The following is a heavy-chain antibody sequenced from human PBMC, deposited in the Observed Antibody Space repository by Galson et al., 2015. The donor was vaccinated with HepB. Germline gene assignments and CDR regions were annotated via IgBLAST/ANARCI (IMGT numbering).Heavy chain of an antibody. CDR2: ISGSGGST. D-gene: IGHD6-6*01. V-gene: IGHV3-23*01. CDR1: GFTFSSYA. Sequence: SLRLSCAASGFTFSSYAMSWVRQAPGKGLEWVSAISGSGGSTYYADSVKGRFTISRDNAKNTLYLQMNSLRAEGTAVYYCAKARVGYASSSESDYWGQGTLVTVSS. J-gene: IGHJ4*02. CDR3: AKARVGYASSSESDY.